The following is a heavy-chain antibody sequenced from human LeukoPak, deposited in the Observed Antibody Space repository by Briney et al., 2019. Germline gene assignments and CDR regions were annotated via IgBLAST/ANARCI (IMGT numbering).Heavy chain of an antibody. D-gene: IGHD6-6*01. Sequence: SETLSLTCNVSGGSISMSFNYCGWIRQPPGKGLEWIGCIFFSGSTYYNPSPKSRVTISVDTSKNQFSLRLNSVTAADTAVYYCARHGSIAVPNSMPFFDFWGQGILDTVSS. V-gene: IGHV4-39*01. CDR1: GGSISMSFNY. CDR2: IFFSGST. J-gene: IGHJ4*02. CDR3: ARHGSIAVPNSMPFFDF.